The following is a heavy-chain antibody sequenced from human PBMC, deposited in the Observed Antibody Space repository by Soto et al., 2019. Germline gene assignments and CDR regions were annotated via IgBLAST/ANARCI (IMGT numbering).Heavy chain of an antibody. V-gene: IGHV1-18*01. CDR2: ISAHNGNT. D-gene: IGHD1-1*01. CDR1: GYGFTTYG. CDR3: ARGRYGDY. J-gene: IGHJ4*02. Sequence: QVHLVQSGAEVKKPGASVKVSCKGSGYGFTTYGITWVRQAPGQGLEWMAWISAHNGNTDYAQNLQGRVTVTRDTSTCAAYMELWSLRSDDTAVYYCARGRYGDYWGQGALVTVSS.